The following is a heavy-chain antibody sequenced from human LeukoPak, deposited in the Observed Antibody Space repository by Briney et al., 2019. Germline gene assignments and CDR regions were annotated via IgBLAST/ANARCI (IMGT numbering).Heavy chain of an antibody. CDR2: IYSGGST. Sequence: GGSLRLSCAASGFTVSSNYMSWVRQAPGKGLEWVSVIYSGGSTYYADSVEGRFTISRDNSKNTLYLQMNSLRAEDTAVYYCATDGAYCGGDCYRPLRYRGQGTLVTVSS. J-gene: IGHJ4*02. CDR1: GFTVSSNY. CDR3: ATDGAYCGGDCYRPLRY. V-gene: IGHV3-53*01. D-gene: IGHD2-21*02.